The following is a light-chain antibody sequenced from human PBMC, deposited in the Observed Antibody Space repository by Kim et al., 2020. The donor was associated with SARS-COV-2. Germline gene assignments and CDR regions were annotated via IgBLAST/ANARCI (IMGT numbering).Light chain of an antibody. CDR3: QQYANSPRT. Sequence: EIVLTQSPGTLSLSPGERATLYCRASQTVASSYLAWYQQKPGQAPRLLIYGVSSRATGIPDRFSGSGSGTDFTLTISRLEPEDFAVYYCQQYANSPRTFGQGTKVEIK. CDR2: GVS. V-gene: IGKV3-20*01. CDR1: QTVASSY. J-gene: IGKJ1*01.